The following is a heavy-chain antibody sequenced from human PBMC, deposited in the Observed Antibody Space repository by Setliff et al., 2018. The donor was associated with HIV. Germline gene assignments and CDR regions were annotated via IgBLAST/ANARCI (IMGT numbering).Heavy chain of an antibody. D-gene: IGHD3-22*01. V-gene: IGHV4-31*03. CDR1: GGSISSGVYY. CDR3: ARHAVPHYYDSSGPS. CDR2: IHYSGSI. J-gene: IGHJ4*02. Sequence: SETLSLTCTVSGGSISSGVYYWSWIRHHPGKGLEWIGYIHYSGSIYYNPSLKSRVTISVDTSKNQFSLKLNSVTAADTAVYYCARHAVPHYYDSSGPSRGPGTLVTVSS.